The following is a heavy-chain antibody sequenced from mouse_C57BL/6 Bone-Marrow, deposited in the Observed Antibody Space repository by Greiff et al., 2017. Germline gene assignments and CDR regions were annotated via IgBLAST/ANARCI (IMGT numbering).Heavy chain of an antibody. D-gene: IGHD3-1*01. CDR1: GYTFTSYW. V-gene: IGHV1-55*01. CDR3: ARPAHSPSYCYFDV. CDR2: IYPGSGST. Sequence: QVQLQQPGAELVKPGASVKMSCKASGYTFTSYWITWVKQRPGQGLEWIGDIYPGSGSTNYNEKFKSKATLTVDTSSSTAYMQLSSLTSEDSAVYDCARPAHSPSYCYFDVWGTGTTVTVSS. J-gene: IGHJ1*03.